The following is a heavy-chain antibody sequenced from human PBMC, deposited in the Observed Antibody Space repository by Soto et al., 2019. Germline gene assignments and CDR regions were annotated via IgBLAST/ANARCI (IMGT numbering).Heavy chain of an antibody. D-gene: IGHD2-21*01. CDR3: ARLKQVYDVIARIYDYYSMDV. CDR2: IDSGISYR. Sequence: EVQLVESGGGLVEPGESLRLSCAASGFNFRAFSMNWVRQAPGKGLEWVSSIDSGISYRFYADSVQGRFTVSRDNAKDSLYLHLNSLRAEDTAVYYCARLKQVYDVIARIYDYYSMDVVGQGTTVPGSS. V-gene: IGHV3-21*01. CDR1: GFNFRAFS. J-gene: IGHJ6*02.